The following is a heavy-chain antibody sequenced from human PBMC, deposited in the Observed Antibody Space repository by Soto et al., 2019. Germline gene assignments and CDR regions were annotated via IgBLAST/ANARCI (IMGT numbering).Heavy chain of an antibody. CDR1: GYSFTDYH. J-gene: IGHJ6*02. CDR3: ARGDSTDCSNGVCSFFYNHDMDV. D-gene: IGHD2-8*01. Sequence: ASVKVSCKXSGYSFTDYHIHWVRQAPGQGLEWLGRINPKSGGTSTAQKFQGWVTMTTDTSISTASMGLTRLTSDDTAIYYCARGDSTDCSNGVCSFFYNHDMDVWGQGTTVTVSS. V-gene: IGHV1-2*04. CDR2: INPKSGGT.